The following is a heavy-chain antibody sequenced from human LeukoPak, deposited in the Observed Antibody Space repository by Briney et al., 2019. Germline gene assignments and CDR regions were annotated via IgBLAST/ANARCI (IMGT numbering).Heavy chain of an antibody. V-gene: IGHV3-9*01. CDR3: AKAGRADYSRFDY. D-gene: IGHD4-11*01. CDR2: ICWNSGRI. CDR1: GLTFDDYA. Sequence: GRSLRLSCAASGLTFDDYAMHWVRHAPGKGLEWVSGICWNSGRISYADSVKGRFTISRDNATNSLYLQMNSLRAEDTALYYCAKAGRADYSRFDYWGQGTLVTVSS. J-gene: IGHJ4*02.